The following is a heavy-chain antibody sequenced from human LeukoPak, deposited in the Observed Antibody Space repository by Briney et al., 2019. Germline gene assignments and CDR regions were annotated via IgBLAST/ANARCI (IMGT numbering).Heavy chain of an antibody. CDR1: GGSVSSSGYY. CDR3: ARLPYCSGGSCYRRYYFDY. Sequence: PSETLSLTCTVSGGSVSSSGYYWGWIRQPPGKGLEWIGTIHYNGGTYYNPSLKGRVTISIDTSKNRFSLQLSSVAAADTAVYYCARLPYCSGGSCYRRYYFDYWGQGTLVTVSS. D-gene: IGHD2-15*01. V-gene: IGHV4-39*01. J-gene: IGHJ4*02. CDR2: IHYNGGT.